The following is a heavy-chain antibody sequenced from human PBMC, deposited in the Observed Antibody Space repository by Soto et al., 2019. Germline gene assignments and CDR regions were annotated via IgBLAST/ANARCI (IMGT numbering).Heavy chain of an antibody. CDR2: IIPSHGIA. CDR3: ARDYDSSGYPRYYFDY. Sequence: SVKVSCKASGGTFRSYTISWVRQAPGQGLEWMGWIIPSHGIANYAQKFQGRVTITRDTSTSTAYMELSSLRSEDTAVYYCARDYDSSGYPRYYFDYWGQGTLVTVSS. V-gene: IGHV1-69*10. J-gene: IGHJ4*02. CDR1: GGTFRSYT. D-gene: IGHD3-22*01.